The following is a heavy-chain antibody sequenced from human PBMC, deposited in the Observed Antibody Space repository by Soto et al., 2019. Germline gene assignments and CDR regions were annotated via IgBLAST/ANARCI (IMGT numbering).Heavy chain of an antibody. V-gene: IGHV4-31*03. CDR2: IYYSGST. J-gene: IGHJ6*02. CDR3: ARDVVGATTLWYYGMDV. CDR1: GGSISSGGYY. Sequence: SETLSLTCTVSGGSISSGGYYWSWIRQHPGKGLEWIGYIYYSGSTYYNPSLKSRVTISVDTSKNQFSLKLSSVTAADAAVYYCARDVVGATTLWYYGMDVWGQGTTVTVSS. D-gene: IGHD1-26*01.